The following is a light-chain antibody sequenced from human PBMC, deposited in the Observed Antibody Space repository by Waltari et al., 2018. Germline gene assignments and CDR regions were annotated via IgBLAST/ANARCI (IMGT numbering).Light chain of an antibody. Sequence: DVVMTQSPLSLPVTLGQPASISCRSSQSLVHSDGTTYLNWYHQRPGQPPRRLIYRISARDSETADRIRGSGSGSDFTLTISRVEAEDVGVYYCMQATHWPHTFGPGTKVDIK. V-gene: IGKV2-30*02. CDR2: RIS. J-gene: IGKJ3*01. CDR1: QSLVHSDGTTY. CDR3: MQATHWPHT.